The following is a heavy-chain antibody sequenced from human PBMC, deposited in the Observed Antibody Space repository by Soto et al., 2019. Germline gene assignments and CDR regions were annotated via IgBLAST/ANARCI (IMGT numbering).Heavy chain of an antibody. CDR1: GYTLTELS. J-gene: IGHJ4*02. CDR2: FDPEDGET. V-gene: IGHV1-24*01. CDR3: ATDVYYGSGSYSRYFDY. D-gene: IGHD3-10*01. Sequence: ASVKVSCKVSGYTLTELSMHWVRQAPGKGLEWMGGFDPEDGETIYAQKFQGRVTMTEDTSTDTAYMELSSLRSEDTAVYYCATDVYYGSGSYSRYFDYWGQGTLVTVSS.